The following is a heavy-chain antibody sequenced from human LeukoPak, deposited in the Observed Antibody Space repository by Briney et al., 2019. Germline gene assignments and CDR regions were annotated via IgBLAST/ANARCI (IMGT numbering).Heavy chain of an antibody. J-gene: IGHJ4*02. D-gene: IGHD2-15*01. CDR1: GFTFDDYA. CDR3: AKDMAGYCSGGSCYSGLDY. Sequence: GGSLRLSCAASGFTFDDYAMHWVRHAPGKGLEWVSLISGDGGSTYYADSVKGRFTISRDNSKNSLYLQMNSLRTEDTALYYCAKDMAGYCSGGSCYSGLDYWGQGTLVTVSS. CDR2: ISGDGGST. V-gene: IGHV3-43*02.